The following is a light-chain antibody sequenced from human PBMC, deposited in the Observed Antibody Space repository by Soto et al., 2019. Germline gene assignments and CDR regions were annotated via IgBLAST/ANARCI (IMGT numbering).Light chain of an antibody. V-gene: IGKV1-39*01. CDR1: QTVSIY. J-gene: IGKJ1*01. CDR3: QQTYSSPQT. CDR2: AAS. Sequence: DIQMTQNTSTLSGSVGDRVTITCRASQTVSIYLNWYRQKPGKAPELLIFAASDLQSGVPSRFSGSGSGTDFTLTISSLQPEDFATYYCQQTYSSPQTFGQGTKVDI.